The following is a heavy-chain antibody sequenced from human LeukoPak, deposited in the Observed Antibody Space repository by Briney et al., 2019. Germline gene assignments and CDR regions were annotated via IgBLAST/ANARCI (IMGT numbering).Heavy chain of an antibody. V-gene: IGHV3-21*01. CDR2: ISSSSSYI. CDR3: ARGSGVRGVIITEGSYYFDY. CDR1: GFTFSSYS. D-gene: IGHD3-10*01. J-gene: IGHJ4*02. Sequence: GGSLRLSCAASGFTFSSYSMNWVRQAPGKGLEWVSSISSSSSYIYYADSVKGRFTISRDNAKNSLYLQMNSLRAEDTAVYYCARGSGVRGVIITEGSYYFDYWGQGTLVTVSS.